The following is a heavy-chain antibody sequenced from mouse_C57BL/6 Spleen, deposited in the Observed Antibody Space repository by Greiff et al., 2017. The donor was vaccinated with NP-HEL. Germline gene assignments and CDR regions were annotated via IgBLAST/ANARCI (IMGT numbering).Heavy chain of an antibody. Sequence: QVQLQQSGAELAKPGASVKLSCKASGYTFTSYWMHWVKQRPGQGLEWIGYINPSSGYTKYNQKFKDKATLTADKSSSTAYMQLSSLTYEDSAVYNCARKEAITTVVAPKDYYAMDYWGEGTSVTASS. CDR1: GYTFTSYW. V-gene: IGHV1-7*01. J-gene: IGHJ4*01. CDR3: ARKEAITTVVAPKDYYAMDY. D-gene: IGHD1-1*01. CDR2: INPSSGYT.